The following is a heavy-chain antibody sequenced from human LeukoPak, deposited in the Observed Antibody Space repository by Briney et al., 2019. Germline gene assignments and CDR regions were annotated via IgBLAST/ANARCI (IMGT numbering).Heavy chain of an antibody. D-gene: IGHD1-26*01. Sequence: GASVKVSCKASGYTFTGYYMHWVRQAPGQGLEWMGWINPNSGGTNYAQKFQGRVTMTRDTSISTAYMELSRLRSDDTAMYYCARGVGATKGGHWFDPWGQGTLVTVSS. CDR2: INPNSGGT. CDR3: ARGVGATKGGHWFDP. V-gene: IGHV1-2*02. J-gene: IGHJ5*02. CDR1: GYTFTGYY.